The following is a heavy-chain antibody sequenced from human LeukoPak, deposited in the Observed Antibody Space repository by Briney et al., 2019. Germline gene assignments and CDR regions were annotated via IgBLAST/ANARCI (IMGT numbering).Heavy chain of an antibody. D-gene: IGHD5-12*01. CDR1: GGSFSVYY. CDR3: ARGSASGIYPIDY. Sequence: PSETLSLTCAVYGGSFSVYYWSWIRQPPGKGLEWIAEINHLGRTNYNPSLKSRATISKDTSKNQVFLKLSSVTAADTAVYYCARGSASGIYPIDYWGQGTLVTVSS. CDR2: INHLGRT. J-gene: IGHJ4*02. V-gene: IGHV4-34*01.